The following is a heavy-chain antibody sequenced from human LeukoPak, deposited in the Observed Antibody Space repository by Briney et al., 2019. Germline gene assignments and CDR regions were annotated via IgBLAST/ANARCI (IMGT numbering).Heavy chain of an antibody. D-gene: IGHD1-26*01. V-gene: IGHV3-23*01. CDR1: GFTFSSYA. J-gene: IGHJ3*02. Sequence: GGSLRLSCAASGFTFSSYAMSWVRQAPGKGLEWVSGISGSGGSGGRTYYADSVKGRFTISRDNAKNSLYLQMNSLRAEDTALYYCAREGVGAIIRQDAFDIWGQGTMVTVSS. CDR3: AREGVGAIIRQDAFDI. CDR2: ISGSGGSGGRT.